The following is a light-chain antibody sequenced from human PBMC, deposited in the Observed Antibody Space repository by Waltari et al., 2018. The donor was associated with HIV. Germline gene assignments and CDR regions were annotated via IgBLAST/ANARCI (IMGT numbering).Light chain of an antibody. CDR3: TSYRYSSKSYV. CDR1: RNDVGGYNH. Sequence: QSALTQPAPVTGHPGQSIPIPCTGTRNDVGGYNHVAWYQQHPGKAPKFLIYDVTNRPSGVSSRFSGSKSGNTASLAISGLRAEDEADYYCTSYRYSSKSYVFGTGTTVTVL. CDR2: DVT. V-gene: IGLV2-14*03. J-gene: IGLJ1*01.